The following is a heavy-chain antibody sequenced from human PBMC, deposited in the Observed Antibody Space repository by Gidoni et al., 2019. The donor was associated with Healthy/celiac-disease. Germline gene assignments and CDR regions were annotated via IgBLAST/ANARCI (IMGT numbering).Heavy chain of an antibody. D-gene: IGHD3-22*01. J-gene: IGHJ3*02. CDR1: GFTVSRNY. CDR3: ARVDPGGSSGYLGAFDI. Sequence: EVQLVESGGGLIQPGGYLRLSCAASGFTVSRNYMSWVRQAPGKGLEWVSVIYSGGSTYYADSVKGRFTISRDNSKNTLYLQMNSLRAEDTAVYYCARVDPGGSSGYLGAFDIWGQGTMVTVSS. V-gene: IGHV3-53*01. CDR2: IYSGGST.